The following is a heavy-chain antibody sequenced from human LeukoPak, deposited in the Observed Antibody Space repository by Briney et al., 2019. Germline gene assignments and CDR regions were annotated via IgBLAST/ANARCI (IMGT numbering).Heavy chain of an antibody. V-gene: IGHV1-2*02. D-gene: IGHD5-24*01. J-gene: IGHJ4*02. CDR1: GYTFSDFY. CDR3: ARASPSTIHY. Sequence: ASVKVSCKASGYTFSDFYIHWVRQAPGQGLEYVGWITPKSGDTYSPQRFQGRVTMTRDTSISTAYMELSRLRSDDTAVYYCARASPSTIHYWGQGTLVTVSS. CDR2: ITPKSGDT.